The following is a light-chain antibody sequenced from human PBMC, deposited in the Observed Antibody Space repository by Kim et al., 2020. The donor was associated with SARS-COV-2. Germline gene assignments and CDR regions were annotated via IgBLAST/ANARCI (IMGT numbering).Light chain of an antibody. J-gene: IGLJ2*01. CDR2: DNN. Sequence: GQKVPLSCAGSSSNIGNNYVSWYQQLPGTAPTLLIYDNNRRPSGMPDRFSGSKSGTSATLGITGLQTGDEADYYCGTWDSSLSAVVFGGGTQLTVL. V-gene: IGLV1-51*01. CDR3: GTWDSSLSAVV. CDR1: SSNIGNNY.